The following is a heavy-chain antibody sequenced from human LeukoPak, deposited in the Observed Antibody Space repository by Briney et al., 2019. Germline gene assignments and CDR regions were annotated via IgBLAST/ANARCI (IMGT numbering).Heavy chain of an antibody. J-gene: IGHJ4*02. Sequence: QTGGSLRLSCTASGFTFSSYAMNWVRQAPGKGLEWVSGIGAGGTFTYYADSVKGRFTIFRDNSRNTLYLQMNSLRADDTAVYYCARALTYPYGGNSYGYWGQGTLV. D-gene: IGHD4-23*01. CDR3: ARALTYPYGGNSYGY. CDR1: GFTFSSYA. V-gene: IGHV3-23*01. CDR2: IGAGGTFT.